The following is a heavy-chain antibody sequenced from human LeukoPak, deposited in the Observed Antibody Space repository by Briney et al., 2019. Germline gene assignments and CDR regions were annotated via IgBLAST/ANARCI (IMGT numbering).Heavy chain of an antibody. J-gene: IGHJ4*02. CDR2: IIPILGIA. CDR3: ARDPSIAAQIGY. D-gene: IGHD6-6*01. CDR1: GYTFTSYD. V-gene: IGHV1-69*04. Sequence: SVKVSCKASGYTFTSYDINWVRQAPGQGLEWMGRIIPILGIANYAQKFQGRVTITADKSTSTAYMELSSLRSEDTAVYYCARDPSIAAQIGYWGQGTLVTVSS.